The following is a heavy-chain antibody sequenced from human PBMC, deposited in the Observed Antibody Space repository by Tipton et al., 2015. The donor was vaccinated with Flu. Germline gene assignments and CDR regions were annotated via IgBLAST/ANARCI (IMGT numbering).Heavy chain of an antibody. Sequence: QLVQSGAEVKMPGASVKVSCKASGYTFTGYFMHWVRQAPGQRLEWVAIINPSGGSTKYTQKFQGRVTVTRDTSTSTVYMELSSLRSEDTAVYYCARDLSFDYWGQGTLVTVPS. CDR1: GYTFTGYF. CDR3: ARDLSFDY. J-gene: IGHJ4*02. CDR2: INPSGGST. V-gene: IGHV1-46*01.